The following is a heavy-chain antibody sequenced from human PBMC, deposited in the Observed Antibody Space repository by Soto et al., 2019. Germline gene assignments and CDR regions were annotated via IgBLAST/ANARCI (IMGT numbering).Heavy chain of an antibody. D-gene: IGHD3-22*01. Sequence: QVQLVESGGGLVKPGGSLSLSCAASGFTLSDYYMTWIRPAPGQGLELYTDISISCTTIHYADSVRGGFTVSRDNVKNSLWLQMNTLRAEDTAVYYWARFRGNGYYHLWGEGTLFTVSS. V-gene: IGHV3-11*01. CDR2: ISISCTTI. CDR3: ARFRGNGYYHL. J-gene: IGHJ4*02. CDR1: GFTLSDYY.